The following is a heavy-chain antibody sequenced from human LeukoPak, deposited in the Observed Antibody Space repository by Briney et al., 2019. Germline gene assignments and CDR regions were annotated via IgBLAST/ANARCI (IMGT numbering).Heavy chain of an antibody. Sequence: GGSLRLSCAASGFTFSSYAMHWVRQAPGKGLEWVAVIWYDGSNKYYADSVKGRFTISRDNSKNTLYLQMNSLRAEDTAVYYCARDGEGSGSYYNFLDYWGQGTLVTVSS. CDR1: GFTFSSYA. J-gene: IGHJ4*02. CDR2: IWYDGSNK. D-gene: IGHD3-10*01. V-gene: IGHV3-33*08. CDR3: ARDGEGSGSYYNFLDY.